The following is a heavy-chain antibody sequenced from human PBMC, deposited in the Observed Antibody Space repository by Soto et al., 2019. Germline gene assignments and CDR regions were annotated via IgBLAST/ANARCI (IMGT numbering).Heavy chain of an antibody. CDR2: INHSGST. CDR1: GGSFSGYY. D-gene: IGHD3-3*01. CDR3: ARGYYDFWSGYYAGEHWYFDL. J-gene: IGHJ2*01. V-gene: IGHV4-34*01. Sequence: QVQLQQWGAGLLKPSETLSLTCAVYGGSFSGYYWSWIRQPPGKGLEWIGEINHSGSTNYNPSLKSRVTISVDTSKNQFSLKLSSVTAADTAVYYCARGYYDFWSGYYAGEHWYFDLWGRGTLVTVSS.